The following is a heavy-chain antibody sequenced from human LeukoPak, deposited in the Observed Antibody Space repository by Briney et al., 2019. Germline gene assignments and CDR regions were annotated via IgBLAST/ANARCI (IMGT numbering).Heavy chain of an antibody. V-gene: IGHV1-2*02. D-gene: IGHD6-6*01. J-gene: IGHJ3*02. CDR2: INPNSGGT. CDR1: GYTFTRYY. CDR3: ARDSIAARPPAAFDI. Sequence: ASVRVSCKASGYTFTRYYMHWVRQAPGQRLEWMGWINPNSGGTNYAQKFQGRVTMTRDTSISTAYMELSRLRSDDTAVYYCARDSIAARPPAAFDIWGQGTMVTVSS.